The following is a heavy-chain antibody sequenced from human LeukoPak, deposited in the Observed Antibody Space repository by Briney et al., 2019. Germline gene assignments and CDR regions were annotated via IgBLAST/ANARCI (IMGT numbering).Heavy chain of an antibody. J-gene: IGHJ6*03. V-gene: IGHV3-23*01. CDR1: GFTFSSYA. Sequence: GGSLRVSCAASGFTFSSYAMSWVRQAPGKGLEWVSAISGSGGSTYYADSVKGRFTISRDNSKNTLYLQMNSLRAEDTAVYYCAKDRITIFGVVITAHYYYMDVWGKGTTVTVSS. CDR2: ISGSGGST. D-gene: IGHD3-3*01. CDR3: AKDRITIFGVVITAHYYYMDV.